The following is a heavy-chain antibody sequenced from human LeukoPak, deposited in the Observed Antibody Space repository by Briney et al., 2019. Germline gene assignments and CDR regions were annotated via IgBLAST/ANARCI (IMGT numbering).Heavy chain of an antibody. CDR2: IYYSGST. J-gene: IGHJ4*02. D-gene: IGHD1-1*01. Sequence: PSETLSLTCTVSGGSISISSYYWSWIRQPPGKGLEWIGSIYYSGSTYYNPSLKSRVTISVDTSKNQFSLKLSSVTAADTALYYCARHGVHQNYDYWGQGTLATVSS. V-gene: IGHV4-39*01. CDR1: GGSISISSYY. CDR3: ARHGVHQNYDY.